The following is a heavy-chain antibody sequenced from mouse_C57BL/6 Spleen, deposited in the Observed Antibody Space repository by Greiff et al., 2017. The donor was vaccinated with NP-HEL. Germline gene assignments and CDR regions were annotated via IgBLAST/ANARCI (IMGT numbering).Heavy chain of an antibody. CDR2: IDPEDGET. Sequence: EVKVVESGAELVKPGASVKLSCTASGFNIKDYYMHWVKQRTEQGLEWIGRIDPEDGETKYAPKFQGKATKTADTSSNTAYLQLSSLTSEDTAVYYCASTLTTRYAMDYWGQGTSVTVSS. D-gene: IGHD1-1*01. J-gene: IGHJ4*01. CDR1: GFNIKDYY. V-gene: IGHV14-2*01. CDR3: ASTLTTRYAMDY.